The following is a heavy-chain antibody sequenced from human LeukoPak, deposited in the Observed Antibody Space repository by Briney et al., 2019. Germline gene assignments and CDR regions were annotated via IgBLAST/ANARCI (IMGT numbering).Heavy chain of an antibody. Sequence: SVKVSCKASGGTFSSYAISWVRQAPGQGLEWMGGIIPILGTANYAQKFQGRVTITADESTSTAYMELSSLRSEDTAVYYCARVTGDYVWGSYRYYDYWGQGTLVTVSS. CDR3: ARVTGDYVWGSYRYYDY. CDR2: IIPILGTA. V-gene: IGHV1-69*13. J-gene: IGHJ4*02. CDR1: GGTFSSYA. D-gene: IGHD3-16*02.